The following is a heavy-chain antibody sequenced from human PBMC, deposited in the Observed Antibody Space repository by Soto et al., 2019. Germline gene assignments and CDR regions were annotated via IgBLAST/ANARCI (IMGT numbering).Heavy chain of an antibody. CDR3: ARDRRQGRGVYYSYGMDV. D-gene: IGHD1-26*01. CDR1: GYTFTDYY. Sequence: ASVTVSGKSSGYTFTDYYMHEVRQPPGRELEWMGWINPNSGGIIYTQKFQGRVSMTRDTSISTAHMELSRLRSADTAVYYRARDRRQGRGVYYSYGMDVWGQGTTVT. CDR2: INPNSGGI. V-gene: IGHV1-2*02. J-gene: IGHJ6*02.